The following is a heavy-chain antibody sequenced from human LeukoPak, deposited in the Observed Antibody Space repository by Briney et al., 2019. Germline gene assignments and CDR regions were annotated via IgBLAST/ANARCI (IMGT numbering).Heavy chain of an antibody. CDR3: AKDTSIADRYWYFDL. CDR1: GFTFDDYA. CDR2: ISWNSGSI. V-gene: IGHV3-9*01. J-gene: IGHJ2*01. Sequence: GGSLRLSCAASGFTFDDYAMHWVRQAPGKGLEWVSGISWNSGSIGYADPVRGRFTISRDNAKDSLYLQMNSLRAEDTALYYCAKDTSIADRYWYFDLWGRGTLVTVSS. D-gene: IGHD6-13*01.